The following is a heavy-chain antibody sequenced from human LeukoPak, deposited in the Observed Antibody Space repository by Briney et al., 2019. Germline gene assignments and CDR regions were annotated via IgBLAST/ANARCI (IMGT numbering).Heavy chain of an antibody. CDR1: GYTFTSYD. J-gene: IGHJ6*02. CDR2: MNPNSGNT. Sequence: ASVKVSCKSSGYTFTSYDINWVRQATGQGLEWMGWMNPNSGNTGYAQNFQGRVTMTRNTSISTAYMELSSPRSEDTAVYYCAATGYTNYGMDVWGQGTTVTVSS. CDR3: AATGYTNYGMDV. D-gene: IGHD3-9*01. V-gene: IGHV1-8*01.